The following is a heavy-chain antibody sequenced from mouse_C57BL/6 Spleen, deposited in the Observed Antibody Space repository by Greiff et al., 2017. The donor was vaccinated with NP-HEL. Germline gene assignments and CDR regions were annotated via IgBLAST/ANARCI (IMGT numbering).Heavy chain of an antibody. J-gene: IGHJ4*01. D-gene: IGHD1-1*01. V-gene: IGHV8-12*01. CDR3: ARIWDYYGSSPYYYAMDY. CDR2: IYWDDDK. Sequence: QVTLKVSGPGILQSSQTLSLTCSFSGFSLSTSGMGVSWIRQPSGKGLEWLAHIYWDDDKRYNPSLKSRLTISKDTSRNQVFLKITSVDTADTATYYCARIWDYYGSSPYYYAMDYWGQGTSVTVSS. CDR1: GFSLSTSGMG.